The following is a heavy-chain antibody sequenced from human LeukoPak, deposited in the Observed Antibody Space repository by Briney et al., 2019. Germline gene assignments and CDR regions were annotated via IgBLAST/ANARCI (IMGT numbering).Heavy chain of an antibody. CDR1: GGSISSYY. CDR3: AREVPYYFDY. Sequence: SETLSLTCTVSGGSISSYYWSWIRQPPGKGLEWIGYIYYSGSTYYNPSLKSRVTISVDTSKNQFSLKLSSVTAADTAVYYCAREVPYYFDYWGQGTLVTVSS. V-gene: IGHV4-59*12. CDR2: IYYSGST. J-gene: IGHJ4*02.